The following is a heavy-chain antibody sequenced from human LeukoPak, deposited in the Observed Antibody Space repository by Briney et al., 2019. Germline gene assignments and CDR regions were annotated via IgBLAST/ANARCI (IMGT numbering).Heavy chain of an antibody. D-gene: IGHD1-1*01. Sequence: GGSLRLSCAASGFTFNSYGMHWVRQAPGKGLEWVAVIWYDGSNKYYADSVKGRFTISRDNSKNTLYLQMNSLRAEDTAVYYCAKEYRNYYYMDVWGKGTTVTVSS. CDR2: IWYDGSNK. CDR3: AKEYRNYYYMDV. CDR1: GFTFNSYG. V-gene: IGHV3-33*06. J-gene: IGHJ6*03.